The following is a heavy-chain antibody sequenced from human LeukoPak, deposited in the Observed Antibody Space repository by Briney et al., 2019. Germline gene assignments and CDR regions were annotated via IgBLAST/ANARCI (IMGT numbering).Heavy chain of an antibody. Sequence: PGGSLRLSCAASGFTFSSYGMHWVRQAPGKGLEWVAVISYDGSNKYYADSVKGRFTISRDNSKNTLYLQMNSLRAEDTAVYYCAKDRVEQWLVYYYYNMDVWGKGTTVTVSS. V-gene: IGHV3-30*18. J-gene: IGHJ6*03. CDR1: GFTFSSYG. CDR2: ISYDGSNK. D-gene: IGHD6-19*01. CDR3: AKDRVEQWLVYYYYNMDV.